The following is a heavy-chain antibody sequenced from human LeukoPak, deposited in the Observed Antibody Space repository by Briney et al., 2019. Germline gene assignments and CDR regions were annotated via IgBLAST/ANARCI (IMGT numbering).Heavy chain of an antibody. D-gene: IGHD1-1*01. Sequence: ASVKVSCKASGYTFTSYYMHWVRQAPGQGLEWMGIINPSGGSTSYAQKFQGRVTITTDESTSTAYMELSSLRSEDTAVYYCARSYVEWFDPWGQGTLVTVSS. CDR1: GYTFTSYY. CDR2: INPSGGST. V-gene: IGHV1-46*01. CDR3: ARSYVEWFDP. J-gene: IGHJ5*02.